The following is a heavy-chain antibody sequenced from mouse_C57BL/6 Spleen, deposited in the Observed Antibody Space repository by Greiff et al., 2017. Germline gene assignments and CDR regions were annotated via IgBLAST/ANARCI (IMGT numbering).Heavy chain of an antibody. J-gene: IGHJ3*01. CDR3: ARPGSSYLAY. CDR1: GFTFSDYG. V-gene: IGHV5-17*01. D-gene: IGHD1-1*01. CDR2: ISSGSSTI. Sequence: EVQLVASGGGLVKPGGSLKLSCAASGFTFSDYGMHWVRQAPEKGLEWVAYISSGSSTIYYADTVKGRFTISRDNAKNTLFLQMTSLRSEDTAMYYCARPGSSYLAYWGQGTLVTVSA.